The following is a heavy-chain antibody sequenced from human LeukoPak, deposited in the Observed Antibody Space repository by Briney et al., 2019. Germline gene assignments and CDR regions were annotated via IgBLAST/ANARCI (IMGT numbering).Heavy chain of an antibody. CDR3: AKGGYCTGGSCYKFGY. V-gene: IGHV3-23*01. Sequence: GGSLRLSCAASGFTFSSYAMSWVRQTPGKGLEWVSVISGSAGSTYYADSVKGRFTISRDNSKNTLSLQMNRLRAEDTAVYHCAKGGYCTGGSCYKFGYWGQGTLVTVSS. CDR2: ISGSAGST. CDR1: GFTFSSYA. J-gene: IGHJ4*02. D-gene: IGHD2-15*01.